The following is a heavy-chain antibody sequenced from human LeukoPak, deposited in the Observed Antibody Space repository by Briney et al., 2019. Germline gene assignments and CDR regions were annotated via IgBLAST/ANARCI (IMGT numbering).Heavy chain of an antibody. Sequence: PGGSLRLSCAASGFTVSSNYMSWVRQAPGKGLECVSAIYSGGSTYYADSVKGRFTISRDNSKNTLYLQMNSLRAEDTAVYYCAKDFGDCSNGVCYGKPFDYWGQGTLVTASS. CDR2: IYSGGST. V-gene: IGHV3-53*01. D-gene: IGHD2-8*01. J-gene: IGHJ4*02. CDR3: AKDFGDCSNGVCYGKPFDY. CDR1: GFTVSSNY.